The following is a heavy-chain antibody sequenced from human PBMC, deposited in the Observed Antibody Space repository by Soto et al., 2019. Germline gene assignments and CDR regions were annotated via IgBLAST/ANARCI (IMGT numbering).Heavy chain of an antibody. CDR1: GFTFSLYA. D-gene: IGHD3-22*01. V-gene: IGHV3-21*01. CDR2: VSSGSSYI. J-gene: IGHJ4*02. Sequence: PGGSLRLSCAASGFTFSLYAMLWVRQAPGKGLEWVPSVSSGSSYIYSADSLKGRFTISRDDAKNSLYLQMNSLRADDTAIYYCVRARATDSRPDYWGQGSLVTVSS. CDR3: VRARATDSRPDY.